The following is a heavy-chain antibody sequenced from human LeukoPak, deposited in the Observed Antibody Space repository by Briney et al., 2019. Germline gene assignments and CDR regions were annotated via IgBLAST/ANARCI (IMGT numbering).Heavy chain of an antibody. CDR1: GFTFSSYW. Sequence: PGGSLRLSCAASGFTFSSYWMSWVRQAPGKGLEWVANINQGGSGNFYVDSVKGRFTVSRENPKNSLFLQMNSLRAEDTAVYYCARVYCSGQSCYSFFDNWGQGTLVTVSS. V-gene: IGHV3-7*05. D-gene: IGHD2-15*01. J-gene: IGHJ4*02. CDR2: INQGGSGN. CDR3: ARVYCSGQSCYSFFDN.